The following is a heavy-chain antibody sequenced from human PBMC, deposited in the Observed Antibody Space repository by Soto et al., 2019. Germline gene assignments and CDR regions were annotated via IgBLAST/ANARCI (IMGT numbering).Heavy chain of an antibody. V-gene: IGHV4-59*01. D-gene: IGHD3-10*01. CDR2: IYYSGST. J-gene: IGHJ6*02. Sequence: QVQLQESGPGLVKPSETLSLTYTVSGGSISSYYWSWIRQPPGKGLEWIGYIYYSGSTNYNPSLKSRVTISVDTSKNQFSLKLSSVTAADTAVYYCAREARGYYGMDVWGQGTTVTVSS. CDR1: GGSISSYY. CDR3: AREARGYYGMDV.